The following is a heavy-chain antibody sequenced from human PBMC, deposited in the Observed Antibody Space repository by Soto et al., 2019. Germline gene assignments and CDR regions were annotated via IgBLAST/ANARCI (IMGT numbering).Heavy chain of an antibody. CDR3: AKDSQGSGWYGYFDS. J-gene: IGHJ4*01. D-gene: IGHD6-19*01. CDR2: ISSSGGST. CDR1: GFTFGSYA. Sequence: PGGSLRLSCAAAGFTFGSYAMTWVRQAPGMGLEWLSIISSSGGSTYYADSVKGRFTISRDNSRSTLFLQMNSLRAEDTALYYCAKDSQGSGWYGYFDSWGHGTLVTSPQ. V-gene: IGHV3-23*01.